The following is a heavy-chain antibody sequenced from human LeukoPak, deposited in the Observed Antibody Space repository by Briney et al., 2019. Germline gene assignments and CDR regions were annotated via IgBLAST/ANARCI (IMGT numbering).Heavy chain of an antibody. Sequence: GGSLRLSCAASGFTFSSYAMSWVRQAPGKGLEWVSAISGSGGSTYYADSVKGRFTISRDNSKNSLFLQMNSLRAEDTAVYYCARDLHWAFDYWGQGTLVAVSS. D-gene: IGHD7-27*01. V-gene: IGHV3-23*01. CDR3: ARDLHWAFDY. CDR2: ISGSGGST. CDR1: GFTFSSYA. J-gene: IGHJ4*02.